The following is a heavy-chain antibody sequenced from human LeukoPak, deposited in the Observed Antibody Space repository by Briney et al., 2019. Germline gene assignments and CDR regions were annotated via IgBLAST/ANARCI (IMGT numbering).Heavy chain of an antibody. CDR2: IDSDGSST. Sequence: GGSLRLSCAASGFTLRSYWLNWVRQPPGKGLRGVSRIDSDGSSTSYADSVKRRFTISRDNAKNSLYLQMNSLRAEDMALYYCAKGHYYDILTGGDAFDIWGQGTMVTVSS. V-gene: IGHV3-74*01. CDR3: AKGHYYDILTGGDAFDI. D-gene: IGHD3-9*01. CDR1: GFTLRSYW. J-gene: IGHJ3*02.